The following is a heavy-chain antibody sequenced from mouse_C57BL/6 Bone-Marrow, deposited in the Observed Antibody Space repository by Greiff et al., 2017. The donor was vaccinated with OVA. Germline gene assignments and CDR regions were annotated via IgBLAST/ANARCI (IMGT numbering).Heavy chain of an antibody. CDR1: GYAFSSSW. Sequence: VKLMESGPELVKPGASVKISCKASGYAFSSSWMNWVKQRPGKGLEWIGRIYPGDGDTNYNGKFKGKATLTADKSSSTAYMQLSSLTSEDSAVYFCANQGFAYWGQGTLVTVSA. V-gene: IGHV1-82*01. J-gene: IGHJ3*01. CDR2: IYPGDGDT. CDR3: ANQGFAY.